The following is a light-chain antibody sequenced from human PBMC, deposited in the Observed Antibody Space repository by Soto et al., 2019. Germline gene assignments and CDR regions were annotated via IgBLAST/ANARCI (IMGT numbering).Light chain of an antibody. V-gene: IGKV1-5*03. CDR3: QQYAGYPVT. CDR1: QSIGTS. J-gene: IGKJ5*01. CDR2: RTS. Sequence: DVQMTQSPSTLSASVGDSVTITCRASQSIGTSLAWYRQKPGKAPKLLIYRTSTLESGVPSGFSGSGSATEFTLTITSLRPDDSATYFCQQYAGYPVTFGQGTRLEIK.